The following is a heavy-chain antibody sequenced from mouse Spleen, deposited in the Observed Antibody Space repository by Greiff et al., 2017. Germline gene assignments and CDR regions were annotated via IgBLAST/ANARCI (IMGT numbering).Heavy chain of an antibody. CDR2: IYTRDGST. Sequence: VQLQESGPELVKPGASVKLSCKASGYTFTSYDINWVKQRPGQGLEWIGWIYTRDGSTKYNEKFKGKATLTVDTSSSTAYMELHSLTSEDSAVYFCARHVTTVEGFAYWGQGTLVTVSA. CDR1: GYTFTSYD. V-gene: IGHV1-85*01. J-gene: IGHJ3*01. CDR3: ARHVTTVEGFAY. D-gene: IGHD1-1*01.